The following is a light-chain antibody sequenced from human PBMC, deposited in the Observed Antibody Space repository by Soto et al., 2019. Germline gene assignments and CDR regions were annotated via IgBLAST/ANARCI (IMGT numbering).Light chain of an antibody. Sequence: DIPMTQSPSSVSASVGDRVTIACRASQGISTWLAWYQQKPGKAPNLLIYAASSLQIGVPSRFSGSGSGTDFTLTISSLQPEDFATYYCQQTSSFTPTFGQGTKVEIK. CDR1: QGISTW. CDR2: AAS. J-gene: IGKJ1*01. V-gene: IGKV1-12*01. CDR3: QQTSSFTPT.